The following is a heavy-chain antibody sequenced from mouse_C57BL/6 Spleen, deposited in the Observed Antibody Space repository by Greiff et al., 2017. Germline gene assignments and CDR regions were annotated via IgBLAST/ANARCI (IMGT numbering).Heavy chain of an antibody. D-gene: IGHD2-3*01. V-gene: IGHV1-81*01. CDR2: IYPRSGNT. Sequence: QVHVKQSGAELARPGASVKLSCKASGYTFTSYGISWVKQRTGQGLEWIGEIYPRSGNTYYNEKFKGKATLTADKSSSTAYMELRSLTSEDSAVYFCAEDGYYPRWGQGTLVTVSA. CDR1: GYTFTSYG. CDR3: AEDGYYPR. J-gene: IGHJ3*02.